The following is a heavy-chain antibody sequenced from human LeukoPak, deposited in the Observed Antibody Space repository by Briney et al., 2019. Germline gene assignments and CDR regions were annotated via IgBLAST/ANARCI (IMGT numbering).Heavy chain of an antibody. D-gene: IGHD6-13*01. V-gene: IGHV3-48*03. CDR1: GFTFSSYE. J-gene: IGHJ6*02. Sequence: GGSPRLSCAASGFTFSSYEMNWVRQAPGKGLEWVSYISSSGSTIYYADSVKGRFTISRDNAKNSLYLQMNSLRAEDTAVYYCAAGYSSSWYWGGDYYYGMDVWGQGTTVTVSS. CDR2: ISSSGSTI. CDR3: AAGYSSSWYWGGDYYYGMDV.